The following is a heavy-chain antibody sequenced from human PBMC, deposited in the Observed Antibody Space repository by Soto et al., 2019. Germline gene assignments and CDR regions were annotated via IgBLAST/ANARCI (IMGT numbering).Heavy chain of an antibody. D-gene: IGHD4-4*01. Sequence: ASVKVSCKASGGTFSSYTISWVRQAPGQGLEWMGRIIPILGIANYAQKFQGRVTITADNAKNTLYMQMNSLRAEDTAMYYCVRALHGQYHYFDYWGHGTLVTVSS. V-gene: IGHV1-69*02. CDR1: GGTFSSYT. CDR2: IIPILGIA. CDR3: VRALHGQYHYFDY. J-gene: IGHJ4*03.